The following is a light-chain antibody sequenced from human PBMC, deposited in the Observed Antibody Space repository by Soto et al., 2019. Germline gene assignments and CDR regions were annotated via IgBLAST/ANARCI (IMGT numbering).Light chain of an antibody. CDR2: GNS. Sequence: QSVLTQPPSVFGAPGQRVTISCTGSSSNIGAGYDVHWYQLLPGTAPKLLIYGNSNRPSGVPDRFSGSKSGTSASLAITGLQAEDEADYYCQSYDSSLSGPWVFGGGTKLTVL. V-gene: IGLV1-40*01. J-gene: IGLJ3*02. CDR1: SSNIGAGYD. CDR3: QSYDSSLSGPWV.